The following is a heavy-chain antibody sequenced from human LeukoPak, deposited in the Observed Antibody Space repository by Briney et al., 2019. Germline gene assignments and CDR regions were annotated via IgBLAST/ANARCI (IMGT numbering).Heavy chain of an antibody. J-gene: IGHJ4*02. CDR2: IIPIFGTA. CDR3: ASTKRYSSSWYDTQYYFDY. D-gene: IGHD6-13*01. V-gene: IGHV1-69*13. Sequence: ASVKVSCKASGGTFSSYAISWVRQAPGQGLEWMGGIIPIFGTANYAQKFQGRVTITADESTGTAYMELSSLRSEDTAVYYCASTKRYSSSWYDTQYYFDYWGQGTLVTVSS. CDR1: GGTFSSYA.